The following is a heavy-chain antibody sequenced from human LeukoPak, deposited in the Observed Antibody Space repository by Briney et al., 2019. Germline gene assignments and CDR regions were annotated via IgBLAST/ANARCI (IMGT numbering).Heavy chain of an antibody. CDR3: ARASRTYYDSSGYYYVPRAYYYMDV. CDR2: INHSGST. J-gene: IGHJ6*03. D-gene: IGHD3-22*01. CDR1: GGSFSGYY. Sequence: SETLSLTCAVYGGSFSGYYWSWIRQPPGKGLEWIGEINHSGSTNYNPSLKSRVTISVDTSKNQFSLKLSSVTAADTAVYYCARASRTYYDSSGYYYVPRAYYYMDVWGKGTTVTVSS. V-gene: IGHV4-34*01.